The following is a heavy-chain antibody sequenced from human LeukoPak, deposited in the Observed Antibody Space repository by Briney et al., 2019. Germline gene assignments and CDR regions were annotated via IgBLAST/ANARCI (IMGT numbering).Heavy chain of an antibody. J-gene: IGHJ4*02. CDR3: ARAGGASDSSGWYVFDY. CDR1: GYTFTAQH. D-gene: IGHD6-19*01. Sequence: ASVKVSCTASGYTFTAQHMHWVRQAPGQGLEWMGWITPNSGGTNYAQKFQGWVTMTRDTSISTAYMELSRLRSDDTAVYYCARAGGASDSSGWYVFDYWGQGTLVTVSS. V-gene: IGHV1-2*04. CDR2: ITPNSGGT.